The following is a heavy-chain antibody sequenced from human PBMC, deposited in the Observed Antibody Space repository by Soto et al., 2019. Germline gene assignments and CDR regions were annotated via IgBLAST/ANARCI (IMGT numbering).Heavy chain of an antibody. Sequence: SQTLSRTCAICGDSVSSNSAAWNWIRQSPSRGLEWLGRTYYRSKWYNDYAVSVKSRITINPDTSKNQFSLQLNSVTPEDTAVYYCAKDRLAAAGTSPLDYWGQGTLVTVSS. CDR1: GDSVSSNSAA. J-gene: IGHJ4*02. CDR2: TYYRSKWYN. V-gene: IGHV6-1*01. CDR3: AKDRLAAAGTSPLDY. D-gene: IGHD6-13*01.